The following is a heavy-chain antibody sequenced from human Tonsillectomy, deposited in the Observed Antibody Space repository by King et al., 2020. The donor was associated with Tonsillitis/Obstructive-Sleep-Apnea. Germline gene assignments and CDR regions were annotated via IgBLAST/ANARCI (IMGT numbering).Heavy chain of an antibody. CDR1: CGSVNNYY. CDR3: ARKVANGPIDY. J-gene: IGHJ4*02. D-gene: IGHD4/OR15-4a*01. Sequence: MQLQESGPRLVKPSETLSLTCTVSCGSVNNYYWICIRQPPGKELEWVGDVHYTGSTFYNPSLESRVTMSMATSKNQFSLRLIYVTAADTAVYYCARKVANGPIDYWGQGILVTVSS. CDR2: VHYTGST. V-gene: IGHV4-59*02.